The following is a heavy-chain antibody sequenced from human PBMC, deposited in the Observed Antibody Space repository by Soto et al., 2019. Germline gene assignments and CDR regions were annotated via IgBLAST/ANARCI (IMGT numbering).Heavy chain of an antibody. D-gene: IGHD3-3*01. J-gene: IGHJ4*02. CDR1: GFTCSSYA. V-gene: IGHV3-23*01. CDR2: ISGSGART. CDR3: ARGDSYYDFGIEC. Sequence: PGGSLSLSCPAAGFTCSSYAMSWVRKAPGKGLEWVTSISGSGARTYYADPVRGRITTSRDNPKNTRFLQVSSLRDEDTAVYYCARGDSYYDFGIECWGQGTVVTVPQ.